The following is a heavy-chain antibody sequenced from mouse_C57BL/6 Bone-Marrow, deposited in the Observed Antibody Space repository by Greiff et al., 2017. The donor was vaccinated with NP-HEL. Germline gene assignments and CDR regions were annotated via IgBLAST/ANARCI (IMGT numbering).Heavy chain of an antibody. CDR3: TAGYGSSYFDY. V-gene: IGHV14-4*01. CDR1: GFNIKDDY. D-gene: IGHD1-1*01. Sequence: EVQLQQSGAELVRPGASVKLSCTASGFNIKDDYMHWVKQRPEQGLEWIGWIDPGNGDTEYASKFQGKATITADTSSNTAYLQLSSLTSEDTAVYYCTAGYGSSYFDYWGQGTTLTVSS. CDR2: IDPGNGDT. J-gene: IGHJ2*01.